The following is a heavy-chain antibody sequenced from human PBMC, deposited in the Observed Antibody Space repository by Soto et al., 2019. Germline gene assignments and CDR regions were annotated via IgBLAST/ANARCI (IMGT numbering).Heavy chain of an antibody. D-gene: IGHD6-19*01. CDR1: GFTVSSTY. CDR2: IYSGGSA. J-gene: IGHJ4*02. V-gene: IGHV3-53*01. CDR3: ARHATSLGGWYEYDY. Sequence: PGGSLRLSCAASGFTVSSTYMSWVRQAPGKGLEWVSVIYSGGSAYYADSVKGRFTISRDNSKNTLYLQMNSLRAEDTAVYYCARHATSLGGWYEYDYWGQGTLVTVYS.